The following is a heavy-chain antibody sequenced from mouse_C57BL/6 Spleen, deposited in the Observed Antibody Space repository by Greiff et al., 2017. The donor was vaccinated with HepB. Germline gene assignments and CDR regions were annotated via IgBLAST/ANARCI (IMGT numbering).Heavy chain of an antibody. J-gene: IGHJ2*01. CDR3: ARDPHDYGSSSFDY. V-gene: IGHV5-4*01. CDR2: ISDGGSYT. CDR1: GFTFSSYA. Sequence: EVKLVESGGGLVKPGGSLKLSCAASGFTFSSYAMSWVRQTPEKRLEWVATISDGGSYTYYPDNVKGRFTISRDNAKNNLYLQMSHLKSEDTPMYYCARDPHDYGSSSFDYWGQGTTLTVSS. D-gene: IGHD1-1*01.